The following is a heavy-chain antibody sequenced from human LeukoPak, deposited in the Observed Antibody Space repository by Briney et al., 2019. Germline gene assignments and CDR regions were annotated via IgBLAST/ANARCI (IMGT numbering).Heavy chain of an antibody. D-gene: IGHD3-10*02. CDR2: IIPILGIA. CDR3: ARGQSVFGEFPYYYYGMDV. J-gene: IGHJ6*02. Sequence: SVKVSCKASGGTFSSYAISWVRQAPGQGLEWMGRIIPILGIANYAQKFQGRVTITADKSTSTAYMELSSLRSEDTAVYYCARGQSVFGEFPYYYYGMDVWGQGTTVTVSS. V-gene: IGHV1-69*04. CDR1: GGTFSSYA.